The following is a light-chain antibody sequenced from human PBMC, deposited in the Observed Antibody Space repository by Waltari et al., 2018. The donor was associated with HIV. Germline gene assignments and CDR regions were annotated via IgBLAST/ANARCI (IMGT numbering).Light chain of an antibody. J-gene: IGLJ3*02. CDR3: QSTDHDGTWV. CDR2: KDI. Sequence: SYELTPTPSVSMSPGQTARISCSRGTLPKKYSYWYGQKPGQAPVLIIYKDIERPSGIPERISGSRSGTGVTLTISDVQAEDEGDYYCQSTDHDGTWVFGGGTKLTVL. V-gene: IGLV3-25*03. CDR1: TLPKKY.